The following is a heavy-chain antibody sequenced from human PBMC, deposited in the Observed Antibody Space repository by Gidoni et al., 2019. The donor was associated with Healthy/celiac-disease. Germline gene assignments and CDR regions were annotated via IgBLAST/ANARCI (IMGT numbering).Heavy chain of an antibody. Sequence: QVQLQESGPGLVKPSEPLSLTSPGSGGSISSYYSSCSRQPAGKGLEGIVRIYTRGSTNYNPSLKSRETMSVDTSKNQFSLKLSYVNAADTAVYYCARGVKDNNDEERSVAYYFDYWGQGTLVTVSS. CDR2: IYTRGST. J-gene: IGHJ4*02. CDR3: ARGVKDNNDEERSVAYYFDY. D-gene: IGHD1-1*01. V-gene: IGHV4-4*07. CDR1: GGSISSYY.